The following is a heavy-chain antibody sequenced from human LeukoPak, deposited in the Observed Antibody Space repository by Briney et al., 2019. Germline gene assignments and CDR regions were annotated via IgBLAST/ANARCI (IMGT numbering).Heavy chain of an antibody. CDR2: THTSGTT. J-gene: IGHJ4*02. V-gene: IGHV4-4*07. CDR3: ARGPYCSGGRCSFDD. CDR1: AGSIRSYY. D-gene: IGHD2-15*01. Sequence: SETLSLTCTVSAGSIRSYYWSWIRQSPGKGLEWIGRTHTSGTTNYNPSLKSRVTMSVDTSKNQLSLKLFSVTAADTAVYHCARGPYCSGGRCSFDDWGQGTLVTVSS.